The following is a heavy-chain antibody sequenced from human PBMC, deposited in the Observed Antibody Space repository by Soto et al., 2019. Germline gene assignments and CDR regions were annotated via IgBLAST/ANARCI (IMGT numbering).Heavy chain of an antibody. CDR1: GFTFSSYA. CDR2: ISGSGGST. V-gene: IGHV3-23*01. D-gene: IGHD3-22*01. CDR3: AKVETYYYDSSGYYFQH. Sequence: PGGSLRLSCAASGFTFSSYAMSWVRQAPGKGLEWVSAISGSGGSTYYADSVKGRFTISRDNSKNTLYLQMNSLRAEDTAVYYCAKVETYYYDSSGYYFQHWDQGTLVTVSS. J-gene: IGHJ1*01.